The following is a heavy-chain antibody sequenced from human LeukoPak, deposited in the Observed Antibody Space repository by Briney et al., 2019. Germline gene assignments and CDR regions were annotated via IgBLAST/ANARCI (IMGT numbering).Heavy chain of an antibody. CDR2: INPSGGST. Sequence: ASVKVSCKASGYTFTSYYMHWVRQAPGQGLEWMGIINPSGGSTSYAQKFQGRVTMTRDTSTSTVYMELSSLRSEDTAVYYCARARADKDSSGWYDPKYYFDYWGQGTLVTVSS. J-gene: IGHJ4*02. D-gene: IGHD6-13*01. CDR1: GYTFTSYY. V-gene: IGHV1-46*01. CDR3: ARARADKDSSGWYDPKYYFDY.